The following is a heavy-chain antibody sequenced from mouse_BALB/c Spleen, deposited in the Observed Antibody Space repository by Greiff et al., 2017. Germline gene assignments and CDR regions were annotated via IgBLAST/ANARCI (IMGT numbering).Heavy chain of an antibody. CDR3: GRGYYEFAY. CDR2: IYPVSGET. J-gene: IGHJ3*01. D-gene: IGHD1-1*01. Sequence: QVQLKESGAELMKPGASVKISCKATGYTFSSYWIEWVKQRPGQGLEWIGRIYPVSGETNYNQKFMGKATFSVDRSSSTVYMVLNSLTSEDPAVYYCGRGYYEFAYWGQGTLVTVSA. V-gene: IGHV1-11*01. CDR1: GYTFSSYW.